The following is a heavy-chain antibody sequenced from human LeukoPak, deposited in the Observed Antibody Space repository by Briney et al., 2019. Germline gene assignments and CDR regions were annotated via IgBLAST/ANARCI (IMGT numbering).Heavy chain of an antibody. CDR2: IYYSGST. D-gene: IGHD6-13*01. CDR3: ARIGVAAAEFNYYYYYYMDV. Sequence: SETLSLTCTVSGGSISSYYWSWIRQPPGKGLEWIGYIYYSGSTNHNPSLKSRVTISVDTSKNQFSLKLSSVTAADTAVYYCARIGVAAAEFNYYYYYYMDVWGNGTTVTVSS. J-gene: IGHJ6*03. V-gene: IGHV4-59*01. CDR1: GGSISSYY.